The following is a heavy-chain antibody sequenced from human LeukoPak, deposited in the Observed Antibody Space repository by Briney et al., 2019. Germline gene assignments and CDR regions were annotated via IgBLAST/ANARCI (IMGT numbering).Heavy chain of an antibody. CDR1: GDSASSNSAA. V-gene: IGHV6-1*01. D-gene: IGHD5-24*01. Sequence: SQTLSLTCALSGDSASSNSAAWNWVRQSPSRGLEWLGRTYYRSKWYNDYAVSVKSPITINPDTSKNQFSLQLNSVTPEDTAVYSCASGYGYNYPYSFDYWGQGTLVTVSS. J-gene: IGHJ4*02. CDR2: TYYRSKWYN. CDR3: ASGYGYNYPYSFDY.